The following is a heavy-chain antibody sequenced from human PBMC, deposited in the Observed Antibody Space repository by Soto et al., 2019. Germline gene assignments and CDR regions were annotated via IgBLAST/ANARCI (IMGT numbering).Heavy chain of an antibody. J-gene: IGHJ4*02. CDR3: AHRVLRTVFGLVTTTAIYFDF. CDR1: GFSLTTSGVG. D-gene: IGHD3-3*01. CDR2: IYWDDDK. V-gene: IGHV2-5*02. Sequence: QITLNESGPTVVRPTETLTLTCRFSGFSLTTSGVGVGWIRQSPGKAPEWLALIYWDDDKRYSASLKIRLTTTKDTSKHQVVLTVSDLDPTDTATYYCAHRVLRTVFGLVTTTAIYFDFWGQGTPVAVSS.